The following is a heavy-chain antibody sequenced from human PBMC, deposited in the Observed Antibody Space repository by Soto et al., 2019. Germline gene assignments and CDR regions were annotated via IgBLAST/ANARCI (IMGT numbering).Heavy chain of an antibody. CDR3: VKDRMAYNSVLYLFDI. V-gene: IGHV3-23*01. Sequence: GGSLRLSCAASGFTFYSYAMSWVRQAPGKGLEWVSTIGSVGGDTYYADSVKGRLTISRDDSKNTLLLQMNSLRAEDTAVYYCVKDRMAYNSVLYLFDIWGQGTMVTVSS. CDR2: IGSVGGDT. D-gene: IGHD1-20*01. CDR1: GFTFYSYA. J-gene: IGHJ3*02.